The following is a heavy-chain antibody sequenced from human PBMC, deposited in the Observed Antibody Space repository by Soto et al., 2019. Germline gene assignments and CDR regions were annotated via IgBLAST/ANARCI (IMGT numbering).Heavy chain of an antibody. CDR1: GYTFTGYY. Sequence: ASVKVSCKASGYTFTGYYMHWVRQAPGQGLEWMGWINPNSGGTNYAQKFQGWVTMTRDTSISTAYMELSRLRSDDTAVYYCARDGAAAGLDAFDIWGQGTMVTVSS. CDR2: INPNSGGT. CDR3: ARDGAAAGLDAFDI. D-gene: IGHD6-13*01. J-gene: IGHJ3*02. V-gene: IGHV1-2*04.